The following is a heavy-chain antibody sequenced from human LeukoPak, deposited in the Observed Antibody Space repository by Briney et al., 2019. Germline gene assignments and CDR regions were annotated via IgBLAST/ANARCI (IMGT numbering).Heavy chain of an antibody. J-gene: IGHJ5*02. V-gene: IGHV3-15*07. Sequence: GGSLRLSCGASGFTFSDHYMDWVRQAPGKGLEWVGRIRSNSDGGTIDYAAPVKGRFTLSRDDSKTTLYLQMNSLQTEDTAVYYCATDFYDSTWGQGTLVTVSS. CDR3: ATDFYDST. D-gene: IGHD3-22*01. CDR1: GFTFSDHY. CDR2: IRSNSDGGTI.